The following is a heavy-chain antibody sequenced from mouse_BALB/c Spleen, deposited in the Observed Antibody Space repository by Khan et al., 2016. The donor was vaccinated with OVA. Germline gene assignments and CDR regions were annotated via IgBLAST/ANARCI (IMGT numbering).Heavy chain of an antibody. CDR1: GYSFTDYS. D-gene: IGHD2-12*01. J-gene: IGHJ2*01. CDR3: ARDSYDDFDY. CDR2: IISETGKP. Sequence: QIQLVQSGPGLVKPSQTLYITCTVSGYSFTDYSMHWVNQPPGKGLMWMGWIISETGKPTYAAYFKGRFAFSMETSSNNAYLQINNLKNEDTARYYCARDSYDDFDYWGQGTTLTVSS. V-gene: IGHV9-2-1*01.